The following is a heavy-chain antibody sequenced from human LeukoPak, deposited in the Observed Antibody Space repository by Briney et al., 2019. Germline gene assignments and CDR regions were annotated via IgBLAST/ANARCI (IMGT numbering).Heavy chain of an antibody. Sequence: RTGGSLRLSRAASGFTFSSYSMNWVRQASGKGLEWVSSISSSSSYIYYADSVKGRFTISRDNAKNSLYLQMNSLRAEDTAVYYCARDPSYSSSGGYWGQGTLVTVSS. CDR1: GFTFSSYS. V-gene: IGHV3-21*01. J-gene: IGHJ4*02. D-gene: IGHD6-6*01. CDR2: ISSSSSYI. CDR3: ARDPSYSSSGGY.